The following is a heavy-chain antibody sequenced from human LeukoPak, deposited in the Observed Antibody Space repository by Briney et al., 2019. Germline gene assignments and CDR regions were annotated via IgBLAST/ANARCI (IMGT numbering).Heavy chain of an antibody. CDR3: AKGPRDGSITIWFDS. Sequence: PGGSLRLSCAASGFTFSSYAMSWVRQAPGKGLEWASGISGIGGRTYYADSVKGRFSISRDNSKNTVYLQMNSLRAEDTAVYYCAKGPRDGSITIWFDSWGQGTLVTVSS. V-gene: IGHV3-23*01. D-gene: IGHD2-15*01. CDR1: GFTFSSYA. CDR2: ISGIGGRT. J-gene: IGHJ5*01.